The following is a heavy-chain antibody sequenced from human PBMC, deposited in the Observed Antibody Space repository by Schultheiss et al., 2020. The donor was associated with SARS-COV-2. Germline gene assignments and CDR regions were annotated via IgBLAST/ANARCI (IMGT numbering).Heavy chain of an antibody. J-gene: IGHJ6*02. D-gene: IGHD3-10*01. CDR1: GGSISRYY. Sequence: SQTLSLTCTVSGGSISRYYWSWIRQPPGKGLEWIGYIYHSGSTYYNPSLKSRVTISVDKSKNQFSLKLSSVTAADTAVYYCARLRMYYYGSGSYRSYYYGMDVWGQGTTVTVSS. CDR2: IYHSGST. CDR3: ARLRMYYYGSGSYRSYYYGMDV. V-gene: IGHV4-59*12.